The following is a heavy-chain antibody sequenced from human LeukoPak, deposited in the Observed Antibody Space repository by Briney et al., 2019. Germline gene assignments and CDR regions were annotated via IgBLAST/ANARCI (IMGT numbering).Heavy chain of an antibody. J-gene: IGHJ4*02. CDR3: AKGVRGSSGERCFDY. D-gene: IGHD6-25*01. CDR1: GLTFSSYA. V-gene: IGHV3-23*01. Sequence: PGGSLRLPCAASGLTFSSYAMSWVRQAPGKGLEWVSTISGSGETTYYADSVKGRFTISRDNSKNALCLQMNSLRAEDTAVYYCAKGVRGSSGERCFDYWGQGTLVTVSS. CDR2: ISGSGETT.